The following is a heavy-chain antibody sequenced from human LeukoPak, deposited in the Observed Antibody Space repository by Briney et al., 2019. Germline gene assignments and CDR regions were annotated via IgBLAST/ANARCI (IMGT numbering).Heavy chain of an antibody. V-gene: IGHV4-4*07. J-gene: IGHJ6*03. D-gene: IGHD5-18*01. CDR1: GGSISSYY. CDR2: IYTSGNT. CDR3: ARDRGTAMVTRYYYYMDV. Sequence: PSETLSLTCTVSGGSISSYYWSWIRQPAGKGLEWIGRIYTSGNTNYNPSLKSRVTMSVDTSKNQFSLKLSSVTAADTAVYYCARDRGTAMVTRYYYYMDVWGKGTTVTVSS.